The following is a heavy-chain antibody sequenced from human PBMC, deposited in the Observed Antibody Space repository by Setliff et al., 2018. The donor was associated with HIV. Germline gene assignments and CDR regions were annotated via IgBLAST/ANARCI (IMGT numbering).Heavy chain of an antibody. D-gene: IGHD1-1*01. CDR1: GGSISSISDY. Sequence: LSLTCTVSGGSISSISDYWGWIRQPPGKGLEWIGSFYSSGSAYYNPSLKSRVTISIDTSKNQFSLKLSSVTAADTAVYYCARLRRSNNYYFDSWGQGTLVTVSS. CDR2: FYSSGSA. J-gene: IGHJ4*02. V-gene: IGHV4-39*07. CDR3: ARLRRSNNYYFDS.